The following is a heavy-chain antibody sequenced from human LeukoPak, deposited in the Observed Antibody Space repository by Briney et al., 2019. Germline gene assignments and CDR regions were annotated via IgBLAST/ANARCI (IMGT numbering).Heavy chain of an antibody. CDR2: ISSSSGGTI. D-gene: IGHD3-22*01. CDR1: GFTFSDYY. CDR3: AKWSYYDSSGYYILFWFDP. J-gene: IGHJ5*02. V-gene: IGHV3-11*01. Sequence: PGGSLRLSCAASGFTFSDYYMSWIRQAPGRGLEWISYISSSSGGTIYYTDSAKGRFTISRDNAKNSLYLQMNSLRAEDTAVYYCAKWSYYDSSGYYILFWFDPWGQGTLVTVSS.